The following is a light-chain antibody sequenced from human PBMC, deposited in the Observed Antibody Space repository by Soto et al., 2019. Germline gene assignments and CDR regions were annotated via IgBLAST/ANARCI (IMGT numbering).Light chain of an antibody. J-gene: IGLJ3*02. CDR2: EGS. V-gene: IGLV2-14*01. CDR1: SSDVGGYNY. Sequence: QSVLTQPASVSGSPGQSITISCTGTSSDVGGYNYVSWYQQHPGKAPKLMIYEGSKRPSGVSNRFSGSKSGNTASLTISGLQAEDEADYYCSSYTSSSTRVFGGGTKLTVL. CDR3: SSYTSSSTRV.